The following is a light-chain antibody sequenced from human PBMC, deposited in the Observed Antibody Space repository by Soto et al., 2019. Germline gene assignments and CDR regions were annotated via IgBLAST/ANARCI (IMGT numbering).Light chain of an antibody. Sequence: EIVLTQSPATLSLSAGERATLSCRASPSVANFVAWYQQKPGQAPRLLIHGASTRAPGFPARFSGSGSGTDFTLTISSLQSEDFAVYYCQQYDNWPWTFGQGTKVDIK. CDR1: PSVANF. CDR3: QQYDNWPWT. J-gene: IGKJ1*01. V-gene: IGKV3-15*01. CDR2: GAS.